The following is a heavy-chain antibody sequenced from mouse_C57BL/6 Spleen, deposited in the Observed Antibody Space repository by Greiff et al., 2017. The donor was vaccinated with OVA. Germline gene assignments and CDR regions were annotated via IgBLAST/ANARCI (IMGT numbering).Heavy chain of an antibody. CDR2: INPNNGGT. V-gene: IGHV1-26*01. Sequence: EVQLLQSGPELVKPGASVKISCKASGYTFTDYYMNWVKQSHGKSLEWIGDINPNNGGTSYNQTFKGKATLPVDKSSSTAYMELLSLTSEDSAGYYWARDGVATGFAYWGQGTLVTVSA. D-gene: IGHD2-3*01. CDR3: ARDGVATGFAY. CDR1: GYTFTDYY. J-gene: IGHJ3*01.